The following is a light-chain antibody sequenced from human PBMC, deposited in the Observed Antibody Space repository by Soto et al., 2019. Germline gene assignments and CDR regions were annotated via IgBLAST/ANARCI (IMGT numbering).Light chain of an antibody. Sequence: EIVMTQSQATLSVYPGERATLSCRASQSVSSNLAWYQQKPGQAPRLLIYGASTRATGIPARFSGSGSGTEFTLTISCLQSEYFAVYYCQQYNNWPPLWTFGQGTKVAIK. CDR1: QSVSSN. CDR2: GAS. CDR3: QQYNNWPPLWT. V-gene: IGKV3-15*01. J-gene: IGKJ1*01.